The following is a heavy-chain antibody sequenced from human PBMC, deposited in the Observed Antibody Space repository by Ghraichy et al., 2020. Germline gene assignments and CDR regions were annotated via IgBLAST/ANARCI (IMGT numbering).Heavy chain of an antibody. CDR2: IYYSVGT. J-gene: IGHJ4*02. Sequence: SETLSLTCTVSGGSVSSSGFYWGWVRQPPGRGLEWIGSIYYSVGTYYNLSLKSRVTISVDTFKNQFSLNLNSVTAADTAVYFCARQYSRTYTEYFDYWGQGALVTVSS. CDR3: ARQYSRTYTEYFDY. CDR1: GGSVSSSGFY. V-gene: IGHV4-39*01. D-gene: IGHD6-13*01.